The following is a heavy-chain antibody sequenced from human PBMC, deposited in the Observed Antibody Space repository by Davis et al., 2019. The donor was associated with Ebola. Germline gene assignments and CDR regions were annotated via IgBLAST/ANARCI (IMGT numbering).Heavy chain of an antibody. CDR3: AKRDIAARSVYYYGMDV. V-gene: IGHV3-7*01. Sequence: GESLKISCAASGFTFSSYWMSWVRQAPGKGLEWVANIKQDGSEKYYVDSVKGRFTISRDNAKNSLYLRMNSLRAEDTAVYYCAKRDIAARSVYYYGMDVWGQGTTVTVSS. J-gene: IGHJ6*02. D-gene: IGHD6-6*01. CDR2: IKQDGSEK. CDR1: GFTFSSYW.